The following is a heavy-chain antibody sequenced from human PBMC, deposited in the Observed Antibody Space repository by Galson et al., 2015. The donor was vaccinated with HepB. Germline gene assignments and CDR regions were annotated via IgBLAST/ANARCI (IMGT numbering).Heavy chain of an antibody. Sequence: QSGAEVKKPGESLKISCKGSGYSFTSYWIGWVRQMPGKGLEWMGIIYPGDSDTRKSPSFQGQVTISADKSISTAYLQWSSLKASDTAMYYCARMGGEIVVVPAAIPAHYYYMDVWGKGTTVTVSS. J-gene: IGHJ6*03. CDR1: GYSFTSYW. CDR3: ARMGGEIVVVPAAIPAHYYYMDV. D-gene: IGHD2-2*02. CDR2: IYPGDSDT. V-gene: IGHV5-51*01.